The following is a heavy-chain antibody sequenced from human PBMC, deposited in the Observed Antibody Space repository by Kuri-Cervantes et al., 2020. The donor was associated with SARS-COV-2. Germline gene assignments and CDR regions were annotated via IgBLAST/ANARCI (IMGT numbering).Heavy chain of an antibody. CDR2: INSDGSST. J-gene: IGHJ3*02. Sequence: LSLTCAASGFTFSSYWMHWVCQAPGKGLVRVSRINSDGSSTSYADSVKGRFTISRDNAKNSLYLQMNSLRAEDTAVYYCAREWSRYYDSSGYYYPKADAFDIWGQGTMVTVSS. D-gene: IGHD3-22*01. CDR3: AREWSRYYDSSGYYYPKADAFDI. V-gene: IGHV3-74*01. CDR1: GFTFSSYW.